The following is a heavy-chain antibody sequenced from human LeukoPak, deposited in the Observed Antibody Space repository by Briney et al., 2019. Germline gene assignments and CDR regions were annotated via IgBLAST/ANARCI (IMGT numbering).Heavy chain of an antibody. CDR3: ARDGWLRWLLPFDY. J-gene: IGHJ4*02. D-gene: IGHD3-22*01. CDR2: ISAYNGNT. Sequence: ASVKVSCKASGYTFTSYGISWVRQAPGQGLEWMGWISAYNGNTNYAQKLQGRVTMTTDTSTSTAYMELRSLRSGDTAVYYCARDGWLRWLLPFDYWGQGTLVTVSS. CDR1: GYTFTSYG. V-gene: IGHV1-18*01.